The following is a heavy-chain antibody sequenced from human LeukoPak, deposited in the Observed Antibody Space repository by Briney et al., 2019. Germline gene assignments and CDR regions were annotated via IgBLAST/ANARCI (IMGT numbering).Heavy chain of an antibody. V-gene: IGHV1-69*04. D-gene: IGHD2-2*01. CDR1: GGTFSSYA. J-gene: IGHJ4*02. CDR3: ARDGGTYCSSTSCPHYYFDY. CDR2: IIPILGIA. Sequence: SVKVSFKASGGTFSSYAISWVRQAPGQGLEWMGRIIPILGIANYAQKFQGRVTITADKSTSTAYMELSSLRSEDTAVYYCARDGGTYCSSTSCPHYYFDYWGQGTLVTVSS.